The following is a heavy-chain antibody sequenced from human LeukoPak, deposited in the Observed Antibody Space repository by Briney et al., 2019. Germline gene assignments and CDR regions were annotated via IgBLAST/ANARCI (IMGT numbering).Heavy chain of an antibody. V-gene: IGHV4-34*01. CDR3: ARPRRYDFWSGYYPD. CDR1: GGSFSGYY. CDR2: INHSGST. Sequence: PSETLSLTCAVYGGSFSGYYWSWIRQPPGKGLEWIGEINHSGSTNYNPSLKSRVTISVDTSKNQFSLKLSSVTAADTAVYYCARPRRYDFWSGYYPDWGQGTLVTVSS. D-gene: IGHD3-3*01. J-gene: IGHJ4*02.